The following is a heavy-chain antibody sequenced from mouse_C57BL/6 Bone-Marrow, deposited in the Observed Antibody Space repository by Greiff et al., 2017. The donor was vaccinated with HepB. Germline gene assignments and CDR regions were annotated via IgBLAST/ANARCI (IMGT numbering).Heavy chain of an antibody. CDR2: IRLKSDNYAT. CDR1: GFTFSNYW. Sequence: EVKLEESGGGLVQPGGSMKLSCVASGFTFSNYWMNWVRQSPEKGLEWVAQIRLKSDNYATHYAESVKGRFTISRDDSKSSVYLQMNNLRAEDTGIYYCTGVTTPFDYWGQGTTLTVSS. CDR3: TGVTTPFDY. V-gene: IGHV6-3*01. J-gene: IGHJ2*01. D-gene: IGHD1-1*01.